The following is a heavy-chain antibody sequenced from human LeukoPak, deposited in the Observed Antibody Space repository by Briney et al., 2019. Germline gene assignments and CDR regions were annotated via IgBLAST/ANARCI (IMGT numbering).Heavy chain of an antibody. CDR2: ISYDGSNK. CDR1: GFTFSNFG. J-gene: IGHJ3*02. D-gene: IGHD5-12*01. CDR3: ARSKIYSDVDAFDI. V-gene: IGHV3-30*03. Sequence: GSLRLSCAASGFTFSNFGMHWIRQAPGKGLEWVAVISYDGSNKYWGDSVKGRFTISRDNSKNTLYLQINTLRAEDTAVYYCARSKIYSDVDAFDIWGQGTMVTVSS.